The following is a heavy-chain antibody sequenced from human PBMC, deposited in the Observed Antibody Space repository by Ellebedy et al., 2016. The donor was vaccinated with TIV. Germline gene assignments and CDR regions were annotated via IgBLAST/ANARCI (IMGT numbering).Heavy chain of an antibody. CDR3: ARLGVIAAAGASDY. CDR2: ISYSGDLM. Sequence: PGGSLRLSCAASGFTFSGYYMSWFRQAPGQWPDWVSYISYSGDLMYYADSVKGRFTTSRDNAENSLYLQRNSLRAEDTAVYYCARLGVIAAAGASDYWGQGTLVIVSS. J-gene: IGHJ4*02. V-gene: IGHV3-11*01. D-gene: IGHD6-13*01. CDR1: GFTFSGYY.